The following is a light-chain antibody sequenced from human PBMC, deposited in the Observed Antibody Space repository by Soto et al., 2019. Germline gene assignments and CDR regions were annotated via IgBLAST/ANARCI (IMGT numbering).Light chain of an antibody. Sequence: EVVLTQSPGTLSLSPGERATLSCRAGQSVAANYLAWYQQKRGQAPRLLIYGASSRAAGIPDRFSGSGSGTDFTLTISRLEPEDFSVYYCHQYGTAPLTFGPGTKVDIK. V-gene: IGKV3-20*01. J-gene: IGKJ3*01. CDR2: GAS. CDR3: HQYGTAPLT. CDR1: QSVAANY.